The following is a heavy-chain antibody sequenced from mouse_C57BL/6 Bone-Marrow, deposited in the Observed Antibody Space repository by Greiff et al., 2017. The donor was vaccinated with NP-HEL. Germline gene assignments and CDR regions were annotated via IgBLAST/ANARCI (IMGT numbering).Heavy chain of an antibody. V-gene: IGHV1-19*01. CDR2: INPYNGGT. J-gene: IGHJ2*01. D-gene: IGHD2-5*01. Sequence: EVKLMESGPVLVKPGASVKMSCKASGYTFTDYYMNWVKQSHGKSLEWIGVINPYNGGTSYNQKFKGKATLTVDKSSSTAYMELNSLTSEDSAVYYCARSYSNYLYYFDYWGQGTTLTVSS. CDR3: ARSYSNYLYYFDY. CDR1: GYTFTDYY.